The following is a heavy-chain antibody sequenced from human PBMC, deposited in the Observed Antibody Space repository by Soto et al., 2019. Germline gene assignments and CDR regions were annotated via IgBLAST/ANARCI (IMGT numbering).Heavy chain of an antibody. J-gene: IGHJ6*02. CDR1: GFTFSSYG. CDR2: ISYDGSNE. Sequence: GGSLRLSCAASGFTFSSYGMHWVRQAPGKGLEWMTVISYDGSNEYYADSVKGRFSISRDNSKTTLYLQMDSLTIDDTAVYYCAKARAIFGLVIECDYYYHMDVGGQETTVTVSS. CDR3: AKARAIFGLVIECDYYYHMDV. D-gene: IGHD3-3*01. V-gene: IGHV3-30*18.